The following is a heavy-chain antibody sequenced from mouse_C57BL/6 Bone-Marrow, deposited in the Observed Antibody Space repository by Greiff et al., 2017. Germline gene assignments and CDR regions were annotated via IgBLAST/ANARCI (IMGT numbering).Heavy chain of an antibody. D-gene: IGHD2-3*01. Sequence: QVQLQQSGPELVKPGASVKLSCKASGYTFTSYDINWVKQRPGQGLEWIGWIYPRDGSTKYNEKFQGKATLTVDTSSSTAYMELHSLTSEDSAVYFCARRVDGYPSWFAYWGQGTLVTVSA. CDR3: ARRVDGYPSWFAY. CDR2: IYPRDGST. J-gene: IGHJ3*01. CDR1: GYTFTSYD. V-gene: IGHV1-85*01.